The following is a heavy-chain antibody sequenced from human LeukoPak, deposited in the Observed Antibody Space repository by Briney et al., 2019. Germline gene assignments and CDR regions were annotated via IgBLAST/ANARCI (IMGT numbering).Heavy chain of an antibody. V-gene: IGHV1-8*03. CDR2: INPNSAST. Sequence: SVTASCKPSGYTFTDYDVHWVRQAPGQGLEWMGWINPNSASTNYAQRLQGRVTFTRDTSLSIAYMELSSLTSEDAAVYFCARGDFGETNTAFDVWGQGTLVAVSS. D-gene: IGHD4-17*01. CDR1: GYTFTDYD. J-gene: IGHJ3*01. CDR3: ARGDFGETNTAFDV.